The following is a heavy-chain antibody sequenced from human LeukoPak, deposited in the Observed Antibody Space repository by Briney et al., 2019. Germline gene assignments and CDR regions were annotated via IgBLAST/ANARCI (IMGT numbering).Heavy chain of an antibody. CDR3: ARGDSSTWYEY. J-gene: IGHJ4*02. Sequence: GGSLRLSCKGSGYTFTNYWIGWVRQMPGKGLEWMGIIYPGDSETRCSPSFQGQVTMSADKSISTAYLQWTSLKASDTAIYYCARGDSSTWYEYWGQGTLVTVSS. CDR2: IYPGDSET. CDR1: GYTFTNYW. V-gene: IGHV5-51*01. D-gene: IGHD6-13*01.